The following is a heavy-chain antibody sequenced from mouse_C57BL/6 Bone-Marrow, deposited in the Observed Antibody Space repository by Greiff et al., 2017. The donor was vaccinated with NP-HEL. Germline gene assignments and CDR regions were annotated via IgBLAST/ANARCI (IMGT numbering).Heavy chain of an antibody. CDR2: IHPNSGST. Sequence: VQLQQPGAELVKPGASVKLSCKASGYTFTSYWMHWVKQRPGQGLEWIGMIHPNSGSTNYNEKFKSKATLTVDKSSSTAYMQLSSLTSEDSAVYYCARWDYYGSSGDYYAMDYWGQGTSVTVSS. J-gene: IGHJ4*01. CDR3: ARWDYYGSSGDYYAMDY. D-gene: IGHD1-1*01. V-gene: IGHV1-64*01. CDR1: GYTFTSYW.